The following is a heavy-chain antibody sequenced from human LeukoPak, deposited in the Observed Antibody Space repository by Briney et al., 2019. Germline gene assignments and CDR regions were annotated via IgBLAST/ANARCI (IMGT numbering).Heavy chain of an antibody. D-gene: IGHD1-1*01. CDR3: VRESRPGGAMGLYHNLDY. J-gene: IGHJ4*02. Sequence: GGSLRLSCAASGFTFSSYSMNWVRQTPGKGLEWVANIKGDGTEKNLVDSVKGRFTISRDNTKNLLFLEMNNLRGDDTAIYYCVRESRPGGAMGLYHNLDYWGQGTLVAVSS. CDR2: IKGDGTEK. V-gene: IGHV3-7*01. CDR1: GFTFSSYS.